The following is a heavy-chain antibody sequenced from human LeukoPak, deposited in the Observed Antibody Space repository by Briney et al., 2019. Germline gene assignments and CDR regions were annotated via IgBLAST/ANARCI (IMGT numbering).Heavy chain of an antibody. CDR1: GFTFSDYG. D-gene: IGHD3-22*01. CDR2: IWYDGSNK. V-gene: IGHV3-33*01. CDR3: ARGVDYYENSGTIDY. Sequence: PGKFLRLSCTASGFTFSDYGMHWVRQPPGKGLEWVAIIWYDGSNKKYEDSVKGRFTISRDNSKNTLYLQMNSLRAEDTAVYYCARGVDYYENSGTIDYWGQGTLVTVSS. J-gene: IGHJ4*02.